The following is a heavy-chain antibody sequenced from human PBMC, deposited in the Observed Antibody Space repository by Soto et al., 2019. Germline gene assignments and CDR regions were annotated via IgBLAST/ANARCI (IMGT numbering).Heavy chain of an antibody. CDR1: GFTALSYA. V-gene: IGHV1-3*01. CDR3: AREVKGVTSFDY. Sequence: QVRLIQSGPEMMQPGASVRVSCTASGFTALSYAFHWVRQAPGQGPEWLGWLNGGVDGTSYSQRLQGRVTISRDTSTNTGYVEVKSLTSEDTAVYYCAREVKGVTSFDYGGQGTLVTVSS. CDR2: LNGGVDGT. D-gene: IGHD3-10*01. J-gene: IGHJ4*02.